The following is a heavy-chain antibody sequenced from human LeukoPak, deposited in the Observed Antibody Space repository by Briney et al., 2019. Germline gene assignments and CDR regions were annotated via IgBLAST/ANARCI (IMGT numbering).Heavy chain of an antibody. Sequence: GSLRLSCAASGFTFRSYWTSWVRQAPGKGLEWVANIKPDGSEKSYVDSVKGRFTISRDNAKNSLYLQMNSLRAEDTAVYYCAKDGQQLGAHLDYWGQGTLVTVSS. CDR1: GFTFRSYW. V-gene: IGHV3-7*01. J-gene: IGHJ4*02. CDR3: AKDGQQLGAHLDY. D-gene: IGHD6-13*01. CDR2: IKPDGSEK.